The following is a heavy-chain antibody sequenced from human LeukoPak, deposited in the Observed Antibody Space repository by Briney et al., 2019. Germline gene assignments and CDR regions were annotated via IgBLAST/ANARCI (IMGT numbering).Heavy chain of an antibody. J-gene: IGHJ4*02. CDR1: GGSFSGYY. Sequence: SETLSLTCAVYGGSFSGYYWSWIRQPPGKGLEWIGEINHSGSTNYNPSLKSRVTISVDTSKNQFSLKLSSVTAADTAVYYCTRDVPRSSGYPDNWGQGTLVTVSS. CDR2: INHSGST. D-gene: IGHD3-22*01. CDR3: TRDVPRSSGYPDN. V-gene: IGHV4-34*01.